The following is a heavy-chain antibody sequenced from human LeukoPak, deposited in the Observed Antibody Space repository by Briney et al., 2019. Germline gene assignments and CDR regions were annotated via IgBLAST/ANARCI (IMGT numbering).Heavy chain of an antibody. J-gene: IGHJ3*02. V-gene: IGHV4-30-4*01. CDR1: GGSISSGDYS. CDR2: IYYSGST. D-gene: IGHD2-2*01. CDR3: ARVGCSSTSCYFSFGAFDI. Sequence: PSQTLSLTCTVSGGSISSGDYSWSWIRQPPGKGLEWIGYIYYSGSTYYNPSLKSRVTISVDTSKNQFSLKLSSVTAADTAVYYCARVGCSSTSCYFSFGAFDIWGQGTMVTVSS.